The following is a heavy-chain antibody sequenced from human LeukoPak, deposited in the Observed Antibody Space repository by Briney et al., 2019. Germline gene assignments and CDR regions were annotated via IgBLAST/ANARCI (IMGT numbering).Heavy chain of an antibody. J-gene: IGHJ4*02. Sequence: ASVKVSCKASGYTFTSYAMNWVRQAPGQGLEWMGWINTNTGNPTYAQGFTGRFVFSLDTSVSTAYLQISSLKAEDTAVYYCARRPSIAAAAYYFDYWGQGTLVTVSS. CDR3: ARRPSIAAAAYYFDY. CDR2: INTNTGNP. D-gene: IGHD6-13*01. CDR1: GYTFTSYA. V-gene: IGHV7-4-1*02.